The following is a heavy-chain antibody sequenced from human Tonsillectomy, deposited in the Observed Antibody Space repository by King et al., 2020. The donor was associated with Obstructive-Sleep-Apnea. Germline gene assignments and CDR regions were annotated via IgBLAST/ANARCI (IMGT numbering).Heavy chain of an antibody. CDR3: ARGPAVAGRYYFDY. D-gene: IGHD6-19*01. Sequence: VQLVESGGGLVQPGGSLRLSCAASGFTFSNYWMTWVRQAPGKGLEWVANIKQDGSDKYYVDSVKGRFTFSRDNAENSLFLQMNSLRAEDTAVYYCARGPAVAGRYYFDYWGQGTLVTVSS. CDR1: GFTFSNYW. CDR2: IKQDGSDK. V-gene: IGHV3-7*03. J-gene: IGHJ4*02.